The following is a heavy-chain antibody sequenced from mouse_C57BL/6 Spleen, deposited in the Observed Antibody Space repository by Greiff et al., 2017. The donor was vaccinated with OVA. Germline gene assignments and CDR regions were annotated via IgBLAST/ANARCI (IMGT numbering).Heavy chain of an antibody. J-gene: IGHJ3*01. CDR1: GYTFTSYW. CDR2: IDPSDSYT. V-gene: IGHV1-50*01. CDR3: ASGRNYYGSSPFAY. Sequence: VQLQQSGAELVKPGASVKLSCKASGYTFTSYWMQWVKQRPGQGLEWIGEIDPSDSYTNYNQKFKGKATLTVDTSSSTAYMQLSSLTSEDSAVYYCASGRNYYGSSPFAYWGQGTLVTVSA. D-gene: IGHD1-1*01.